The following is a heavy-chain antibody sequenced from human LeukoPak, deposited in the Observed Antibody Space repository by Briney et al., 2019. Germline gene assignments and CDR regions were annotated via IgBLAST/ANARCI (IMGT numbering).Heavy chain of an antibody. J-gene: IGHJ4*02. CDR1: GFTFSSYA. CDR3: AKRRIPRFGGNYFDY. V-gene: IGHV3-23*01. Sequence: GGSLRLPCAASGFTFSSYAMSWVRQAPGKGLEWVSAISGSGGSTYYADSVKGRFTISRDNSKNTLYLQMNSLRAEDTAVYYCAKRRIPRFGGNYFDYWGQGTLVTVSS. D-gene: IGHD1-26*01. CDR2: ISGSGGST.